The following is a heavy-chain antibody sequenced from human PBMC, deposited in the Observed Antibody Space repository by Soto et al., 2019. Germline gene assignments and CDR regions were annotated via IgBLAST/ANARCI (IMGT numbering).Heavy chain of an antibody. V-gene: IGHV4-38-2*01. J-gene: IGHJ4*02. CDR2: IYHSGST. CDR1: GYSISSGYY. Sequence: KTSETLSLTCAVSGYSISSGYYWGWIRQPPGKGLEWIGSIYHSGSTYYNPSLKSRVTISVDTSKNQFSVKLSSVTAADTAVYYCARATRYYDSSGYSFFDYWGQGTLVTVSS. CDR3: ARATRYYDSSGYSFFDY. D-gene: IGHD3-22*01.